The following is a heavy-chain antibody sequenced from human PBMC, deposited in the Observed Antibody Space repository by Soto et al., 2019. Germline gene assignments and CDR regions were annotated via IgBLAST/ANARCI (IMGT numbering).Heavy chain of an antibody. V-gene: IGHV4-4*07. CDR2: ISTTETT. CDR1: GGSISSYY. CDR3: AGNIAAAGRRYYGMDV. D-gene: IGHD6-13*01. J-gene: IGHJ6*02. Sequence: QVQLQESGPGLVKPSETLSLTCTVSGGSISSYYWSWIRQPAGKGLEWIGRISTTETTNYNPSLKSRVSMSLDTSKSQVSLILSSVTAADAAVYYCAGNIAAAGRRYYGMDVWGQGNTVTVSS.